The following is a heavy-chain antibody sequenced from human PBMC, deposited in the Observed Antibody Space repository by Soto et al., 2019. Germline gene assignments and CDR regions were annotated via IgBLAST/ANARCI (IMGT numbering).Heavy chain of an antibody. Sequence: SVKVSCKASGGTFSNYAIDWVRQAPGQGLEWMGGITPVFGTANYAQKFQGRITVTADESTSTAYMELRSLRSEDTAVYYCARGVNYDSSGYYYFYWGQGTLVTVYS. D-gene: IGHD3-22*01. V-gene: IGHV1-69*13. CDR2: ITPVFGTA. CDR3: ARGVNYDSSGYYYFY. CDR1: GGTFSNYA. J-gene: IGHJ4*02.